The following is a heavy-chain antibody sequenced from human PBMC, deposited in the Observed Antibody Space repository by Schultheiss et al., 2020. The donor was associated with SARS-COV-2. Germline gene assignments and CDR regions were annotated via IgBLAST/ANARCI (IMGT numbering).Heavy chain of an antibody. CDR2: ISGSGGST. V-gene: IGHV3-23*01. D-gene: IGHD2-2*01. CDR1: GFNFSDYY. Sequence: GGSLRLSCAASGFNFSDYYLTWIRQAPGKGLEWVSAISGSGGSTYYADSVKGRFTISRDNSKNTLYLQMNSLRAEDTAVYYCARATEDIIVVPAAHFDYWGQGTLVTVSS. J-gene: IGHJ4*02. CDR3: ARATEDIIVVPAAHFDY.